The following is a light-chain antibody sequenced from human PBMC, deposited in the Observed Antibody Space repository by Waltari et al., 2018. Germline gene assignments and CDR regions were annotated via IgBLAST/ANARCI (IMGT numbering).Light chain of an antibody. CDR2: AAS. J-gene: IGKJ1*01. V-gene: IGKV1-39*01. CDR1: QSIGTY. CDR3: QQSYTTPRT. Sequence: DIQMTQSPSSLSASVGDSVTITCRASQSIGTYLNWYQHKPGRAPELLIYAASTLQGGVPSRFRGSGSETHFTLAISSLQREDFATYYCQQSYTTPRTFGQGTKVEIK.